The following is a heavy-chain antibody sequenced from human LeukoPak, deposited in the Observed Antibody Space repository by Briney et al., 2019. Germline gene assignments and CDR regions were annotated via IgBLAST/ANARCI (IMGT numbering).Heavy chain of an antibody. CDR1: GGSINSNY. J-gene: IGHJ3*02. D-gene: IGHD1-26*01. Sequence: SETLSLTCTVSGGSINSNYWSWIRQPPGKGLEWIGYIHYSGGTNYNPSLKSRVTISVDTSKNQFSLKLSPVTAADTAVYFCAREPVGVNDAFDIWGQGTMVTVSS. CDR3: AREPVGVNDAFDI. CDR2: IHYSGGT. V-gene: IGHV4-59*01.